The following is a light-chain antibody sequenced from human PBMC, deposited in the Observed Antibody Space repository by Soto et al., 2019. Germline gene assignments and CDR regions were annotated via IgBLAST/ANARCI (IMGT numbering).Light chain of an antibody. CDR1: NNDVGRYSY. CDR2: EVR. CDR3: ASYTTDTTRL. Sequence: QSVLTQPASVSGTPGQSITITCSGSNNDVGRYSYVSWYQQYPGKVPKLIMYEVRLRPSGISDRFSGSKSGNTASLTISGLQPEDEADYYCASYTTDTTRLFGTGTKGTVL. V-gene: IGLV2-14*01. J-gene: IGLJ1*01.